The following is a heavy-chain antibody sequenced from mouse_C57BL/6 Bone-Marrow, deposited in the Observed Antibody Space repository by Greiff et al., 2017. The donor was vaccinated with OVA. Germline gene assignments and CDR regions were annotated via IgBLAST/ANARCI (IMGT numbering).Heavy chain of an antibody. Sequence: VKLMESGPGLVAPSQCLSITCTVSGFSFTSYGVDWVRQPPGKGLEWLGVIWGGGSTNYNSALMSRLSISKDNSKSHVFLRMNSLQTDDTAMYYCAKHNSTHAMDYWGQGTSVTVSS. V-gene: IGHV2-9*01. D-gene: IGHD2-5*01. J-gene: IGHJ4*01. CDR3: AKHNSTHAMDY. CDR2: IWGGGST. CDR1: GFSFTSYG.